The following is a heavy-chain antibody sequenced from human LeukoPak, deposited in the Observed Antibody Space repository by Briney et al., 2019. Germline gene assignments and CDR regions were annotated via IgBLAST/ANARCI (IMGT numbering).Heavy chain of an antibody. V-gene: IGHV1-24*01. J-gene: IGHJ4*02. D-gene: IGHD3-22*01. CDR1: GYTLTELS. CDR2: FDPEDGET. Sequence: GASVKVSCKVSGYTLTELSMHWVRQAPGKGLEWMGGFDPEDGETIYAQKFQGRVTMTEDTSTDTAYMELSSLRSEDTAVYYCATVGAYYDSSGYCFDYWGRGTLVTVSS. CDR3: ATVGAYYDSSGYCFDY.